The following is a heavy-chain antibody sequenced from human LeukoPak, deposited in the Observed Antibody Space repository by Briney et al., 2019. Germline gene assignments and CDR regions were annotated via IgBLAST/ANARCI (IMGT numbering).Heavy chain of an antibody. J-gene: IGHJ4*02. D-gene: IGHD4-17*01. CDR3: ASGSWGYGDYEPFDY. Sequence: SVTVSCKASGGTFSSYAISWVRQAPGQGLEWMGRIIPIFGTANYAQKFQGRVTITTDESTSTAYMELSSLRSEDTAVYYCASGSWGYGDYEPFDYWGQGTLVTVSS. CDR1: GGTFSSYA. CDR2: IIPIFGTA. V-gene: IGHV1-69*05.